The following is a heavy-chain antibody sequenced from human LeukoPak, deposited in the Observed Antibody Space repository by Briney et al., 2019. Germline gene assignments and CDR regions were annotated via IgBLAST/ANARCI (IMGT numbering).Heavy chain of an antibody. CDR3: AKDGQWLAATFDN. J-gene: IGHJ4*02. CDR2: ISASGGTT. CDR1: GFTFSSYA. V-gene: IGHV3-23*01. D-gene: IGHD6-19*01. Sequence: PGGSLRLSCAASGFTFSSYAMTWVRQAPGKGLEWVSGISASGGTTYFADSVKGRFSISKDNSKNTLYLQMSSLTAEDTAIYYCAKDGQWLAATFDNWGQGTLVTVSS.